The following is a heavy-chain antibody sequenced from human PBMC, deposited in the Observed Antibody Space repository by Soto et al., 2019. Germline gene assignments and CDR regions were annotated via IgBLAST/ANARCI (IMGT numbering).Heavy chain of an antibody. CDR3: ASTRRGYYYYGMDV. CDR1: GGTFSSYA. J-gene: IGHJ6*02. V-gene: IGHV1-69*13. Sequence: VKVSCKASGGTFSSYAISWVRQAPGQGLEWMGGIIPIFGTANYAQKFQGRVTITADESTSTAYMELSSLRSEDTAVYYCASTRRGYYYYGMDVWGQGTTVTVSS. CDR2: IIPIFGTA.